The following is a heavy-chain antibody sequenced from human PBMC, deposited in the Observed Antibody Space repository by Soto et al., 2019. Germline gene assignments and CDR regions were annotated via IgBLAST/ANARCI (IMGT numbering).Heavy chain of an antibody. V-gene: IGHV4-39*01. Sequence: SETLSLTCTVSGGSISSSSYYWGWIRQPPGKGLEWIGSIYYSGSTYYNPSLKSRVTISVDTSKNQFSLKLSSVTAADTAVYYCALCGYGDYANWLDPWGQGTLVTVSS. CDR3: ALCGYGDYANWLDP. J-gene: IGHJ5*02. CDR2: IYYSGST. CDR1: GGSISSSSYY. D-gene: IGHD4-17*01.